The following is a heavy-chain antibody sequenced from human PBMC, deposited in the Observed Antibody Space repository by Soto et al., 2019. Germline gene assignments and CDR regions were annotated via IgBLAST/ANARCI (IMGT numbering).Heavy chain of an antibody. Sequence: SETLSLTCAVYGGSFSGYYWSWIRQPPGKGLEWIGEINHSGSTNYNPSLKSRVTISVDTSKNQFSLKLSSVTAADTAVYYCARGRITMVRGRFGDAFDIWGQGTMVTVSS. V-gene: IGHV4-34*01. CDR3: ARGRITMVRGRFGDAFDI. CDR1: GGSFSGYY. D-gene: IGHD3-10*01. J-gene: IGHJ3*02. CDR2: INHSGST.